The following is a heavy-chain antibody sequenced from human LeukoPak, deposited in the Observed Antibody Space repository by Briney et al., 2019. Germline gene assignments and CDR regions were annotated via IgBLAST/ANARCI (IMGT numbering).Heavy chain of an antibody. V-gene: IGHV3-53*01. D-gene: IGHD3-10*01. CDR3: ASGSGSYRTPYYYMDV. Sequence: GGSLRLSCVASGFTFSAYAVGWVRRAPGKGLEWVSVIYSGGSTYYADSVKGRFTISRDNSKNTLYLQMNSLRAEDTAVYYCASGSGSYRTPYYYMDVWGTGTTVTVSS. J-gene: IGHJ6*03. CDR2: IYSGGST. CDR1: GFTFSAYA.